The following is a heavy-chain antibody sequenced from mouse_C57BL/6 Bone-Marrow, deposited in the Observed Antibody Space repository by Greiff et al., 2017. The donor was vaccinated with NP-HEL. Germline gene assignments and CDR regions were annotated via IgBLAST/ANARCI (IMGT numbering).Heavy chain of an antibody. J-gene: IGHJ2*01. CDR3: ARSPFTTVVEFGY. D-gene: IGHD1-1*01. CDR1: GYTFTSYG. Sequence: QVHVKQSGAELARPGASVKLSCKASGYTFTSYGISWVKQRTGQGLEWIGEIYPRSGNTYYNEKFKGKATLTADKSSSTAYMELRSLTSEDSAVYFCARSPFTTVVEFGYWGQGTTLTVSS. V-gene: IGHV1-81*01. CDR2: IYPRSGNT.